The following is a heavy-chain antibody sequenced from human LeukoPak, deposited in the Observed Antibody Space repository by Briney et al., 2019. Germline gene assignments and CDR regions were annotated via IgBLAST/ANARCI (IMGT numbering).Heavy chain of an antibody. J-gene: IGHJ4*02. D-gene: IGHD1-26*01. CDR3: ARHGGGGESYPRVFDY. CDR2: IYYSGST. V-gene: IGHV4-59*08. CDR1: GGSISPYY. Sequence: SETLSLTCTASGGSISPYYWSWIRQPPGKGLEWIGYIYYSGSTNYNPTLKSRVIISVDTSKNQFSLKLNSVTAADTAMYYCARHGGGGESYPRVFDYWGRGNLVTVSS.